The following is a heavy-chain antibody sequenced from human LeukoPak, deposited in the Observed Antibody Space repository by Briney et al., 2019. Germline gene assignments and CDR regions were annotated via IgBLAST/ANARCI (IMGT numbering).Heavy chain of an antibody. CDR2: INHGGST. CDR3: ARGSSGGSCYFDY. V-gene: IGHV4-34*01. J-gene: IGHJ4*02. CDR1: GGSFSGYY. D-gene: IGHD2-15*01. Sequence: PSETLSLTCAVYGGSFSGYYWSWIRQPPGKGLEWIGEINHGGSTNYNPSLKSRVTISVDTSKNQFSLKLSSVTAADTAVYYCARGSSGGSCYFDYWGQGTLVTVSS.